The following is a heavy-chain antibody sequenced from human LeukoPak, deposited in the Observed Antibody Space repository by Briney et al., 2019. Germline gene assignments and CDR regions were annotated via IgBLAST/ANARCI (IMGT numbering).Heavy chain of an antibody. CDR1: GFTFSDYY. J-gene: IGHJ5*02. CDR2: INIGGTNT. CDR3: ATDGAGFDT. V-gene: IGHV3-11*01. Sequence: GGSLRLSCAASGFTFSDYYMSWIRQAPGKGLEWLSYINIGGTNTHYADSVKGRFTISRDNAKKSLYLEMNNLRAEDTAVYYRATDGAGFDTWGQGVLVTVSS.